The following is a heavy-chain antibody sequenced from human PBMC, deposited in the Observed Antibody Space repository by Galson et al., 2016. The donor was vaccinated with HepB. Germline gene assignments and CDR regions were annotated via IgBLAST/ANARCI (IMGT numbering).Heavy chain of an antibody. CDR2: IIPIIGNA. V-gene: IGHV1-69*11. D-gene: IGHD2-21*02. Sequence: SVKVSCKGSGDTFSKHGINWVRRAPGQGLEWMGSIIPIIGNADYAQKFRGRVTITADASINTGHMELGGLTFEDTAVYYGTRGPIRCRPSGCYSWSDYWGQGTLAIVSS. CDR1: GDTFSKHG. CDR3: TRGPIRCRPSGCYSWSDY. J-gene: IGHJ4*02.